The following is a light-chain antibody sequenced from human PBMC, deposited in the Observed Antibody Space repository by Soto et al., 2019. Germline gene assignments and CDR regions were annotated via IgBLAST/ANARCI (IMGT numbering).Light chain of an antibody. J-gene: IGKJ2*01. CDR2: AAS. CDR3: QQSYSTPYT. Sequence: DIQMTQSPSSLSASVGDRVTITCQASQSISTFLNWYQQKPGKAPKLLIYAASSLQRGVPSRFSGSGSGRDFTLAISSLRPEVFATYYCQQSYSTPYTFGPGTKLEIK. CDR1: QSISTF. V-gene: IGKV1-39*01.